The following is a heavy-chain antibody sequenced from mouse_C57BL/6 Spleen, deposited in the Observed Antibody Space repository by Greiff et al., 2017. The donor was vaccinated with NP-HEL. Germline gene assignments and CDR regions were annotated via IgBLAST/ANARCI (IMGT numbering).Heavy chain of an antibody. CDR1: GYSITSGYY. CDR3: AREGTGTGAY. CDR2: ISYDGSN. J-gene: IGHJ3*01. V-gene: IGHV3-6*01. Sequence: EVKLVESGPGLVKPSQSLSLTCSVTGYSITSGYYWNWIRQFPGNKLEWMGYISYDGSNNYNPSLKNRISITRDTSKNQFFLKLNSVTTEDTATYYCAREGTGTGAYWGQGTLVTVSA. D-gene: IGHD4-1*01.